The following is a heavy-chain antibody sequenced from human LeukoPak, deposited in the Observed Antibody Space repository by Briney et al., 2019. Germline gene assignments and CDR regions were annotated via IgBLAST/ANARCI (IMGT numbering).Heavy chain of an antibody. CDR3: AKPQGGSSGWYDNWFDP. V-gene: IGHV3-30*18. Sequence: RSLRLSCAASGFTFSSYGMHWVRQAPGKGLEWVAVISYDGSNKYYAGSVKGRFTISRDNSKNTLYLQMNSLRAEDTAVYYCAKPQGGSSGWYDNWFDPWGQGTLVTVSS. CDR2: ISYDGSNK. CDR1: GFTFSSYG. D-gene: IGHD6-19*01. J-gene: IGHJ5*02.